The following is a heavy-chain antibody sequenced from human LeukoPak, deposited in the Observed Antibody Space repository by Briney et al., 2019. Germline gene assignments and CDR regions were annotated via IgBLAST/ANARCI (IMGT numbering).Heavy chain of an antibody. CDR3: ARDHEYSSSWYRGGGYFDY. CDR2: ISAYNGDT. J-gene: IGHJ4*02. D-gene: IGHD6-13*01. CDR1: GYTFTNYG. V-gene: IGHV1-18*01. Sequence: ASVKVSCKASGYTFTNYGFSWVRQAPGEGLEWMGWISAYNGDTKYAQKFQGRVTMTRDTSTSTVYMELSSLRSEDTAVYYCARDHEYSSSWYRGGGYFDYWGQGTLVTVSS.